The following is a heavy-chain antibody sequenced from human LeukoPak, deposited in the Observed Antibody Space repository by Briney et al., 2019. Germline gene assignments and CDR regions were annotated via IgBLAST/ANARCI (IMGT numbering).Heavy chain of an antibody. D-gene: IGHD6-13*01. V-gene: IGHV1-3*01. CDR1: GYTFTSYA. J-gene: IGHJ4*02. CDR3: ARVGGYSSSWYEAPDY. CDR2: INAGNGNT. Sequence: ASVKVSCKASGYTFTSYAMHWVRQAPGQRLEWMGWINAGNGNTKYSQKFQGRVTITRDASARTAYMELSSLRSEDTAVYYCARVGGYSSSWYEAPDYWGQGTLVTVSS.